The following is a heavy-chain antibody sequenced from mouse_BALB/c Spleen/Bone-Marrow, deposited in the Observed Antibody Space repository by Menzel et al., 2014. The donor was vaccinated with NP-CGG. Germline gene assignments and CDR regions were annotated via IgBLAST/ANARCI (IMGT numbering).Heavy chain of an antibody. V-gene: IGHV1S132*01. D-gene: IGHD1-1*01. CDR1: GYTFTNYW. Sequence: VKLMESGAELVKPGASVKLSCKTSGYTFTNYWIQWVKQRPGQGLGWIGEIFPGTGTTYYNEKFKGKATLTIDTSSSTAYMQLSSLTPEDSAVYFCARHYYGSSDAMDYWGQGTSVTVSS. J-gene: IGHJ4*01. CDR2: IFPGTGTT. CDR3: ARHYYGSSDAMDY.